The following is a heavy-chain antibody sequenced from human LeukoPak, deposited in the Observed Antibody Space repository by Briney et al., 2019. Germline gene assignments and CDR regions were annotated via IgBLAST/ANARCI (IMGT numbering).Heavy chain of an antibody. J-gene: IGHJ4*02. Sequence: GESLKISCKGSGYSFTSYWIGWVRQMPGKGLEWMGIIYPGDSDTRYSPSFQGQVTISADKSISTAYLQWSSLKASDTAMYYCARHAGKIVATYDVRYWGQGTLVTVSS. D-gene: IGHD5-12*01. CDR1: GYSFTSYW. CDR2: IYPGDSDT. V-gene: IGHV5-51*01. CDR3: ARHAGKIVATYDVRY.